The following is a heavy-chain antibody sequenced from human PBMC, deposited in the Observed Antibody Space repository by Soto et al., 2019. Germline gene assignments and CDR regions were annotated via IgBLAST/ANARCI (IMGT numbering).Heavy chain of an antibody. D-gene: IGHD6-19*01. CDR3: AREGGRGWTFDC. V-gene: IGHV3-33*01. CDR1: GFTFSSHG. CDR2: IWYDGSKK. J-gene: IGHJ4*02. Sequence: QVQLVESGGGVVQPGRSLRLSCAASGFTFSSHGMHWVRQAPGKGLEWVAVIWYDGSKKYYADSVKGRFTIARDNSKDALFLQMNSLRAEETAVYYCAREGGRGWTFDCRGQGTLVTVSS.